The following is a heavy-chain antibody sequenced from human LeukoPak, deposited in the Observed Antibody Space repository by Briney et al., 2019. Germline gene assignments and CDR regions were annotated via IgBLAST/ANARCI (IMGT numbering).Heavy chain of an antibody. V-gene: IGHV3-21*01. CDR1: GFTFSSYS. Sequence: PGGSLRLFCAASGFTFSSYSMNWVRQAPGKGLEWASSISSSSSYIYYADSVKGRFTISIDNAKQSLYLQMNSLGAEDTAVYYCVGDPYSYGYVLCDYWGERAPGTVPS. D-gene: IGHD5-18*01. J-gene: IGHJ4*02. CDR3: VGDPYSYGYVLCDY. CDR2: ISSSSSYI.